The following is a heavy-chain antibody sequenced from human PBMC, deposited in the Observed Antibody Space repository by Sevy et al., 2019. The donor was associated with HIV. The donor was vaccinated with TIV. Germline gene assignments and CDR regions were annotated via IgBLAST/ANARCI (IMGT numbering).Heavy chain of an antibody. D-gene: IGHD2-2*01. CDR3: ARDGGNSVKWYPLY. V-gene: IGHV3-30-3*01. J-gene: IGHJ4*01. CDR2: ISYEGTET. Sequence: GGSLRLSCAASGFAFSTHAMHWDRQAPGKGLEWVAVISYEGTETFYAASVEGRFTISRDNSKNMLSRQINSLRPEDTAVYYCARDGGNSVKWYPLYWGHGTLVTVSS. CDR1: GFAFSTHA.